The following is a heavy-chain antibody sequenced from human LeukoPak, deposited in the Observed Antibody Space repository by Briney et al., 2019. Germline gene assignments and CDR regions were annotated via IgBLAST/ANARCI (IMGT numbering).Heavy chain of an antibody. CDR3: SRDRHCIGSTCYGL. CDR1: GFTFSSYW. J-gene: IGHJ4*02. CDR2: IKQDGSEK. D-gene: IGHD2-2*01. Sequence: GGSLRLSCAASGFTFSSYWMSWVRQAPGKGLEWVANIKQDGSEKYYVDSVKGRFTISRDNAKNSLYLQMNSLRAEDTAVYYCSRDRHCIGSTCYGLWGQGTRVTVSS. V-gene: IGHV3-7*01.